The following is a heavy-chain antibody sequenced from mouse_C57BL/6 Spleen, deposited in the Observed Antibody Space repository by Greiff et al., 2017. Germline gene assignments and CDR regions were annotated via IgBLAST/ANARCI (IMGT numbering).Heavy chain of an antibody. Sequence: VQLQQSGAELMKPGASVKLSCKATGYTFTGYWIEWVQQRPGHGLEWIGEILTGSGSTNSNEKFKGKAKFTADTSSNTAYMQLSSLTTDDSAIYYCAIDGSSPAWFAYWGQGTLVTVSA. V-gene: IGHV1-9*01. D-gene: IGHD1-1*01. J-gene: IGHJ3*01. CDR3: AIDGSSPAWFAY. CDR2: ILTGSGST. CDR1: GYTFTGYW.